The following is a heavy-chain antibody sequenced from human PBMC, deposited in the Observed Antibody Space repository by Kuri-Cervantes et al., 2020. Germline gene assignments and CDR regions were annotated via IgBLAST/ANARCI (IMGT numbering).Heavy chain of an antibody. J-gene: IGHJ6*02. CDR3: ARAQWERGMDV. CDR1: GGSISSSSYY. V-gene: IGHV4-61*05. CDR2: IYYSGST. Sequence: GSLRLSCTVSGGSISSSSYYWGWIRQPPGKGLEWIGYIYYSGSTNYNPSLKSRVAISVDTSKNQFSLKLSSVTAADTAVYYCARAQWERGMDVWGQGTTVTVSS. D-gene: IGHD1-26*01.